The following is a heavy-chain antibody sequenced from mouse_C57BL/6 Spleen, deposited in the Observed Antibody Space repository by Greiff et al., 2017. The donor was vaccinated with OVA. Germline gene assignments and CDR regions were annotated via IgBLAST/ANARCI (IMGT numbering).Heavy chain of an antibody. D-gene: IGHD2-5*01. CDR3: TGPYYSNYGFDY. CDR1: GFNIKDYY. CDR2: IDPEDGDT. Sequence: VQLQQSGAELVRPGASVKLSCTASGFNIKDYYMHWVKQRPEQGLEWIGRIDPEDGDTEYAPKFQGKATMTAVTSSNTAYLQLSSLSSEDTAVYYCTGPYYSNYGFDYWGQGTTLTVSS. V-gene: IGHV14-1*01. J-gene: IGHJ2*01.